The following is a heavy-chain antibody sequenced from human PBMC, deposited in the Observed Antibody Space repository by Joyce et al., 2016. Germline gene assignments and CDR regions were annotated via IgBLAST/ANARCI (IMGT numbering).Heavy chain of an antibody. CDR2: IFYTGST. CDR3: ARVGSSWSFGY. D-gene: IGHD6-13*01. CDR1: GASIGTYY. J-gene: IGHJ4*02. Sequence: QVQLQESGPGLVKPSETLSLTCTVSGASIGTYYWNWIRQPPGKGLEWIGYIFYTGSTNYNPSLKSRVTMSVDMSKNQFSLNLNSVTAADTAVYYCARVGSSWSFGYWGQGTLVTVSS. V-gene: IGHV4-59*01.